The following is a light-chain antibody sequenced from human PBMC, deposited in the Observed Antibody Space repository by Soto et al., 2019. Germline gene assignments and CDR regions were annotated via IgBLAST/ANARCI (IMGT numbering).Light chain of an antibody. CDR2: GAS. J-gene: IGKJ2*01. CDR3: HQYNNWPPLYT. Sequence: EIVMTQSPATLSVSPGERATLSCRASQSVSSNLAWYQQKPGQAPRLLIYGASTRATGVPARFSGSGSGTEFTLTISSLQSEDFAVYYCHQYNNWPPLYTFGQGTNPEMK. CDR1: QSVSSN. V-gene: IGKV3-15*01.